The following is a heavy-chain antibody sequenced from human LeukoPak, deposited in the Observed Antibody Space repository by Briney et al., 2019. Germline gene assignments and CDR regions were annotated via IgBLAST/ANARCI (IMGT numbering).Heavy chain of an antibody. V-gene: IGHV3-23*01. CDR3: AKVRFPYYFDY. Sequence: GGSLRLSCAASGFTFSSYAMSWVRQAPGMGPEWVSAISGSGGSTYYADSVKGRFTISRDNSKNTLYLQMNSLRAEDTAVYYCAKVRFPYYFDYWGQGTLVTVSS. CDR1: GFTFSSYA. CDR2: ISGSGGST. J-gene: IGHJ4*02.